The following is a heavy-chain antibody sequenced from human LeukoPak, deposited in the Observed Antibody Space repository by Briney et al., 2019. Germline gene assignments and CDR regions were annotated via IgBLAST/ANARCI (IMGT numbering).Heavy chain of an antibody. Sequence: PGGSRHSPGAASGFRFANAWMTWGRQAPGKGLEWVGRIKGKVDGETTDYAAPVKGRFTISTDNSKNTVYLQMNSLKTEDTAIYYCTTNDIVVVVAPTSILPWGQGPLVTVSS. CDR1: GFRFANAW. D-gene: IGHD2-15*01. V-gene: IGHV3-15*01. CDR3: TTNDIVVVVAPTSILP. CDR2: IKGKVDGETT. J-gene: IGHJ5*02.